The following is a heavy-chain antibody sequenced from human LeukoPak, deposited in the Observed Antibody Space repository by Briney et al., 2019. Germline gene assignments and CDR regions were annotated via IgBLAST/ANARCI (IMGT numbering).Heavy chain of an antibody. CDR1: GFTFSSYW. D-gene: IGHD1-14*01. J-gene: IGHJ4*02. Sequence: GGSLRLSCAASGFTFSSYWMHWVRQVPGKGLVWVSRINPGGSSITYADSVKGRFTISRDNAKNTLYLQMDSLRAEDTGVYYCARSNQADDYWGQGTLVTVSS. CDR2: INPGGSSI. CDR3: ARSNQADDY. V-gene: IGHV3-74*01.